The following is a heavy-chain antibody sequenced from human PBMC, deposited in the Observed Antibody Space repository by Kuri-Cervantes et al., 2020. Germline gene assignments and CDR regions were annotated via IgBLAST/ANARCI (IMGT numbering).Heavy chain of an antibody. D-gene: IGHD3-9*01. CDR2: IKQDGSEK. CDR1: GITLSDYD. J-gene: IGHJ6*04. CDR3: ARDGTIFWIPVMDV. Sequence: GGSLRLSCAASGITLSDYDMDWVRQAPGKGLEWAANIKQDGSEKYYVDSVKGRFTISRDNAKNSLYLQMNSLRAEDTAVYYCARDGTIFWIPVMDVWGKGTTVTVSS. V-gene: IGHV3-7*01.